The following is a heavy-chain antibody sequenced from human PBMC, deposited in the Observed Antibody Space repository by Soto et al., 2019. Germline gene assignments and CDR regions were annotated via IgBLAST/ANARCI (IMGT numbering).Heavy chain of an antibody. D-gene: IGHD2-2*01. CDR3: ARLRRILVVVPAAMADPHKPNTYYYYMDV. CDR1: GFTFSSYW. V-gene: IGHV3-7*01. J-gene: IGHJ6*03. CDR2: IKQDGSEK. Sequence: GGSLRLSCAASGFTFSSYWMSWVRQAPGKGLEWVANIKQDGSEKYYVDSVKGRFTISRDNAKNSLYLQMNSLRAEDTAVYYCARLRRILVVVPAAMADPHKPNTYYYYMDVWGKGTTVTVSS.